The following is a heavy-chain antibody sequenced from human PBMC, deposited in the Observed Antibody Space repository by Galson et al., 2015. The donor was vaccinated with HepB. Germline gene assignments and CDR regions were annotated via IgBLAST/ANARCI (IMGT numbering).Heavy chain of an antibody. CDR2: IDPSDSYT. V-gene: IGHV5-10-1*01. CDR3: ASRQYYFCSGTWYNVADY. Sequence: QSGAEVTKAGEPLRNSCQGSGYSFTAFWKTWVRQIPGQGLEWMGRIDPSDSYTDYSMSFQGLGPLSADKSVTTAYLQFRSLKASDTAIYYCASRQYYFCSGTWYNVADYWGQGTLVTVSS. D-gene: IGHD3-10*01. CDR1: GYSFTAFW. J-gene: IGHJ4*02.